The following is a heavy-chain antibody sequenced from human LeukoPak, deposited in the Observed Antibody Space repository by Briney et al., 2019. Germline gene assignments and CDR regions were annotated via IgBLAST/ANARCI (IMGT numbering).Heavy chain of an antibody. CDR3: AGYCSSTSCLLGMDV. V-gene: IGHV4-34*01. Sequence: SETLSLTCAVYGGSFSGYYWSWFRKPPGKGREWFGEINHSGSTNYNPSLKSRVTISVDTSKNQFSLKLSSVTAADTAVYYCAGYCSSTSCLLGMDVWGQGTTVTVSS. J-gene: IGHJ6*02. D-gene: IGHD2-2*01. CDR1: GGSFSGYY. CDR2: INHSGST.